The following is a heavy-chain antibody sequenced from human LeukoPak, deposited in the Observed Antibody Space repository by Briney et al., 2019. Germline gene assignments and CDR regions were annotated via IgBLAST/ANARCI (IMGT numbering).Heavy chain of an antibody. CDR2: INEDGSDT. J-gene: IGHJ4*02. CDR1: GFSFSTYW. V-gene: IGHV3-7*01. Sequence: GGSLRLSCEASGFSFSTYWMTWVRQAPGKRPEWLANINEDGSDTYYVDFVKGRFTISRDNAKNSLYLQMNSLRVEDTAVFYCAGVWYDSIFDKWGQGTLVTVSS. CDR3: AGVWYDSIFDK. D-gene: IGHD3-22*01.